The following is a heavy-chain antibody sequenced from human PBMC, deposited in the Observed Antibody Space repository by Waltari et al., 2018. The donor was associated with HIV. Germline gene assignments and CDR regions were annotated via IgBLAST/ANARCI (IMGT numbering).Heavy chain of an antibody. D-gene: IGHD3-22*01. J-gene: IGHJ4*02. Sequence: QVQLVQSGGGVVHPGGSLRLSRTASGFTFRNYGMYWVRQAPGKGLQWVAFIRYDGTNKYYADSVKGRFIISRDNSKNTLSLQMHSLRAEDTAVYYCAKAPHHYDSSGPVYWGQGTLVTVSS. CDR3: AKAPHHYDSSGPVY. V-gene: IGHV3-30*02. CDR1: GFTFRNYG. CDR2: IRYDGTNK.